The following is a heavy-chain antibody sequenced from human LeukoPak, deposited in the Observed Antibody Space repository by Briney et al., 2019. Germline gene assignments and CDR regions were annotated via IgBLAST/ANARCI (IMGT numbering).Heavy chain of an antibody. J-gene: IGHJ5*02. V-gene: IGHV3-30-3*01. CDR3: AKGPHSIVVVVAATTGWFDP. CDR1: GFTFNHYA. Sequence: PGRSLRLSCAASGFTFNHYAIHWVRQAPGKGLEWVAVISYDGSNKYYADSVKGRFTISRDNSKNTLYLQMNSLRAEDTAVYYCAKGPHSIVVVVAATTGWFDPWGQGTLVTVSS. CDR2: ISYDGSNK. D-gene: IGHD2-15*01.